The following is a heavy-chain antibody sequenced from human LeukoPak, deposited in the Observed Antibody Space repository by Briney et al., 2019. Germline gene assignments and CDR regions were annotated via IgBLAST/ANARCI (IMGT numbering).Heavy chain of an antibody. V-gene: IGHV4-30-4*01. J-gene: IGHJ4*02. CDR3: ARVGAAAGSTYFDY. D-gene: IGHD6-13*01. Sequence: SETLSLTCTVSGGSISSGDYYWSWIRQPPGKGLEWIGYIYYSGTSYYNPSLKSRVTISVDTSKNQFSLKLSSVTAADTAVYYCARVGAAAGSTYFDYWGQGTLVTVSS. CDR1: GGSISSGDYY. CDR2: IYYSGTS.